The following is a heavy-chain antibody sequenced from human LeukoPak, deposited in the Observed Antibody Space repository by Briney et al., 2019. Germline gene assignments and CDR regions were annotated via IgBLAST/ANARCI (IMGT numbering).Heavy chain of an antibody. V-gene: IGHV1-2*02. J-gene: IGHJ6*02. Sequence: GASVKVSCKASGYTFTGYYMHWVRQAPGQGLEWMGWINPNSGGTNYAQKFQGRVTMTRDTSISTAYMELSRLRSDDTAVYYCARDHCSSTSCYDLDVWGQGTTVTVSS. CDR2: INPNSGGT. CDR1: GYTFTGYY. CDR3: ARDHCSSTSCYDLDV. D-gene: IGHD2-2*01.